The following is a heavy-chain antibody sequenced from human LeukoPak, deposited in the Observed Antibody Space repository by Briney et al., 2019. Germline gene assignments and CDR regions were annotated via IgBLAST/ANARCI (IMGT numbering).Heavy chain of an antibody. J-gene: IGHJ4*02. CDR1: GFTFSGYA. Sequence: PGGSLRLSCIASGFTFSGYAMSWVRQAPGKGLEWVAVISYDGSNKYYADSVKGRFTISRDNSKNTLYLQMNSLRAEDTAVYYCASDLQDYFDYWGQGTLVTVSS. D-gene: IGHD4-11*01. CDR2: ISYDGSNK. CDR3: ASDLQDYFDY. V-gene: IGHV3-30*01.